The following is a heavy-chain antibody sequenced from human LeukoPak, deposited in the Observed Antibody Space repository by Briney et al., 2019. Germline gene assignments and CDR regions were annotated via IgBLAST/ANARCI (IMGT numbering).Heavy chain of an antibody. CDR1: GYTFTSYA. D-gene: IGHD6-6*01. CDR3: ARANAEYSSSSYYFDY. Sequence: SVKVSCKASGYTFTSYAMNWVRQAPGQGLEWMGGIIPIFGTANYAQKFQGRVTITADKSTSTAYMELSSLRSEDTAVYYCARANAEYSSSSYYFDYWGQGTLVTVSS. V-gene: IGHV1-69*06. CDR2: IIPIFGTA. J-gene: IGHJ4*02.